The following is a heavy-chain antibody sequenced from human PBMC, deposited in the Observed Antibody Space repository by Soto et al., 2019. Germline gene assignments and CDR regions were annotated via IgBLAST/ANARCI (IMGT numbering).Heavy chain of an antibody. Sequence: EVQLVESGGGLVQPGGSLRLSCAASGFTFSDHYMDCVRQAPGKGLEWVGRSKNKANRYTTEYAASVKGRFTISRDDSKNSLDLQMNSLKTEDTAVYYCSRVRLGVTTRLFDYWGQGTLVTVSS. CDR2: SKNKANRYTT. J-gene: IGHJ4*02. CDR3: SRVRLGVTTRLFDY. V-gene: IGHV3-72*01. CDR1: GFTFSDHY. D-gene: IGHD6-25*01.